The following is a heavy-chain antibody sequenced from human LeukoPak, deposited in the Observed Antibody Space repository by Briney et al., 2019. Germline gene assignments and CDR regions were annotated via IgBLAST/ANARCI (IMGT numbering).Heavy chain of an antibody. V-gene: IGHV3-23*01. Sequence: GGSLRLSCAASAFTFTSYAMSWVRQAPGKGLEWVALISGSGGITYYADSVKGRFSISRDNSKNTLYLQMYSLRADDAAIYYCAKNADPQLERPLDYWGQGTLVTVSS. CDR3: AKNADPQLERPLDY. D-gene: IGHD1-1*01. J-gene: IGHJ4*02. CDR1: AFTFTSYA. CDR2: ISGSGGIT.